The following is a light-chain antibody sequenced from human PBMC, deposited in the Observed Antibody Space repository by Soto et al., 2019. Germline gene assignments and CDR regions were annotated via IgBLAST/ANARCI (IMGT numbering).Light chain of an antibody. CDR3: HHYGSSPPYT. CDR1: QSFSRTY. V-gene: IGKV3-20*01. CDR2: GAS. Sequence: EIVLTQSPGTLSLSPGEGATLSCRASQSFSRTYLAWYQQKPGQAPRLLIYGASNRATGIPDRFSGSGSGTDSSLTISTLEPEDFAVYYCHHYGSSPPYTFGQGTKLEIK. J-gene: IGKJ2*01.